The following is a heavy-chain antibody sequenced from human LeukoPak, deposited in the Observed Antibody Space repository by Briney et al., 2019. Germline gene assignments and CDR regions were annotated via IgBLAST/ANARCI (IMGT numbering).Heavy chain of an antibody. Sequence: ASVKVSCKTSASTFTTYGITWVRQAPGQGLKWMGWINTHKGNTYFSREFQDRVFLTTDASTTAAYMELRSLGSDDTAIYYCATYFSGSGSFTTQFDHWGQGTLVTVSS. CDR1: ASTFTTYG. CDR2: INTHKGNT. CDR3: ATYFSGSGSFTTQFDH. J-gene: IGHJ4*02. V-gene: IGHV1-18*04. D-gene: IGHD3-10*01.